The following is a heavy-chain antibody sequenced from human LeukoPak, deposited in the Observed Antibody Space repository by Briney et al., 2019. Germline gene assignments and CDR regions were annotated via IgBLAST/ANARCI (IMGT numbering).Heavy chain of an antibody. CDR1: GFIFSNYE. Sequence: GGSLRLSCVASGFIFSNYEMNWVRLAPGKGLEWISYIDSGGSAIYYADSVKGRFTISRDNAKNSLHLQMNSLSPDDTAIYYCARDSRGGVVVTTIPFYDSWGQGTLVTVSS. D-gene: IGHD2-21*02. J-gene: IGHJ4*02. CDR3: ARDSRGGVVVTTIPFYDS. CDR2: IDSGGSAI. V-gene: IGHV3-48*03.